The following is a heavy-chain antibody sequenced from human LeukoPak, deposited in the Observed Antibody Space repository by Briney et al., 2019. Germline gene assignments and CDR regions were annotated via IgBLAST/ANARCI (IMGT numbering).Heavy chain of an antibody. CDR2: IRYDGSNK. CDR3: ANFRATPSDY. D-gene: IGHD4-23*01. CDR1: GSTFSSYG. Sequence: GGSLRLSCAASGSTFSSYGMHWVRQAPGKGLEWVAFIRYDGSNKYYADSVKGRFTISRDNSKNTLYLQMNSLRAEDTAVYYCANFRATPSDYWGQGTLVTVSS. J-gene: IGHJ4*02. V-gene: IGHV3-30*02.